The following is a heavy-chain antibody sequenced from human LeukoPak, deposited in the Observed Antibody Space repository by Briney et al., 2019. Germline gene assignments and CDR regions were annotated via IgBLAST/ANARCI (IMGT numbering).Heavy chain of an antibody. Sequence: GGSLRLSCAASGFTFSSYSMNWVRQAPGKGLEWVSSISSSSSYIYYADSVKGRFTISRDNAKNSLYLQMNSLRAEDTAVYYCATDTSGSLGFFYWGQGTLVTVSS. V-gene: IGHV3-21*01. J-gene: IGHJ4*02. CDR2: ISSSSSYI. CDR1: GFTFSSYS. CDR3: ATDTSGSLGFFY. D-gene: IGHD3-10*01.